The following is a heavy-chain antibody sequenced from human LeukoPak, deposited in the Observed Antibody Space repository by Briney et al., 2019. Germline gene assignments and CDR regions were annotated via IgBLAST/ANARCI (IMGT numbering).Heavy chain of an antibody. Sequence: HGESLKISCKGSGYSFTSYWIGWVRQLPGKGLEWMGIIYPGDSDIRYSPSFQGQVTISADKSISTAYLQWSSLKASDTAMYYCARQPYSSGFDYWGQGTLVTVSS. CDR1: GYSFTSYW. CDR2: IYPGDSDI. V-gene: IGHV5-51*01. D-gene: IGHD6-19*01. J-gene: IGHJ4*02. CDR3: ARQPYSSGFDY.